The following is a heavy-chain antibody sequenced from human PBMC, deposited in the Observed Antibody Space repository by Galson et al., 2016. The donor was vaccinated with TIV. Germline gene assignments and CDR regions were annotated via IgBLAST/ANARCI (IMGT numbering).Heavy chain of an antibody. CDR3: AKRRNYGGDALES. V-gene: IGHV3-23*01. D-gene: IGHD4-23*01. Sequence: SLRLSCAASGFTFNNYAMHWVRQAPGKGLEWVSGISGSGGITYIAESVKGRFAISRDNSRDTLYLQLNSLRAEDTAVYYCAKRRNYGGDALESWGQWTMVTVSS. J-gene: IGHJ3*02. CDR2: ISGSGGIT. CDR1: GFTFNNYA.